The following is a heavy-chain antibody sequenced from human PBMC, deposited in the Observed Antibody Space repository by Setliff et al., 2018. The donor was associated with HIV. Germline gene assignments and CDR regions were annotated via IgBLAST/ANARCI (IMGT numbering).Heavy chain of an antibody. CDR1: GGSISSSSYY. V-gene: IGHV4-39*01. CDR3: ARIVRWELVATSTFFYYYMDV. D-gene: IGHD1-26*01. CDR2: IYYSGST. J-gene: IGHJ6*03. Sequence: KPSETLSLTCTVSGGSISSSSYYWGWIRQPPGKGLEWIGSIYYSGSTYYNPSLKSRVTTSVDTSKNQFSLKLSSVTAADTAVYYCARIVRWELVATSTFFYYYMDVWGKGTTVTVSS.